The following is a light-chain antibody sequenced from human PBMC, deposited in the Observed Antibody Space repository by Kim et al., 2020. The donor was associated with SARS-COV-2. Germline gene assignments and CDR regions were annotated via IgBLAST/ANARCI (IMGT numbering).Light chain of an antibody. CDR3: QHYDGSLFA. CDR2: AAS. Sequence: LLLTQSPGTLSLSPGERATLSCRASQSVGGNYLSWFQQTPGQPPRRLIYAASTRAAGIPDRFSGRGSGTNFALTISRLEPDDFAVYFCQHYDGSLFAFGQGTRLEIK. V-gene: IGKV3-20*01. CDR1: QSVGGNY. J-gene: IGKJ5*01.